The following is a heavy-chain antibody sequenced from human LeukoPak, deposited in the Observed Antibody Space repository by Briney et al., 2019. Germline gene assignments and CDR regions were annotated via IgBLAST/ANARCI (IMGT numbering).Heavy chain of an antibody. CDR1: GFTFSSYW. CDR2: ISGSGGST. Sequence: GGSLRLSCAASGFTFSSYWMSWVRQAPGKGLEWVSAISGSGGSTYYADSVKGRFTISRDNSKNTLYLQMNSLRAEDTAVYYCAKYDILTGYPIGGFDYWGQGTLVTVSS. D-gene: IGHD3-9*01. CDR3: AKYDILTGYPIGGFDY. V-gene: IGHV3-23*01. J-gene: IGHJ4*02.